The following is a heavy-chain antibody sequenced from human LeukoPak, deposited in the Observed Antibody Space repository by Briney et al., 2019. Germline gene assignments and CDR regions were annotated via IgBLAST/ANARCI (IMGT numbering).Heavy chain of an antibody. CDR1: GYTFTGYY. CDR3: ARLLWFGELNDY. J-gene: IGHJ4*02. V-gene: IGHV1-2*02. D-gene: IGHD3-10*01. Sequence: ASVKVSCKASGYTFTGYYMHWVRQAPGQGLEWMGWINPNSGGTNYAQKFQGRVTMTRDMSISTAYMELSRLRSDDTAVYYCARLLWFGELNDYWGQGTLVTVSS. CDR2: INPNSGGT.